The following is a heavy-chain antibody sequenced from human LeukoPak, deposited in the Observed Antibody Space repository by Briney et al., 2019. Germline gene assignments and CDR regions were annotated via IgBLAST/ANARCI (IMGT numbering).Heavy chain of an antibody. CDR3: ARQAHIAAAGTGNYYYYMDV. CDR1: GYRFTSYW. D-gene: IGHD6-13*01. V-gene: IGHV5-51*01. Sequence: GKSLKISCKGSGYRFTSYWIGWVRQMPGKGLEWMGIIYPGDSDTRYSPSFQGQVTISADKSINTAYLQWSSLKASDTAMYYCARQAHIAAAGTGNYYYYMDVWGKGTTVTVSS. J-gene: IGHJ6*03. CDR2: IYPGDSDT.